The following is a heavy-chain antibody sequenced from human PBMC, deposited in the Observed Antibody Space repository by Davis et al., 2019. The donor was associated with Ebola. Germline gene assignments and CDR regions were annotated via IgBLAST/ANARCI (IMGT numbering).Heavy chain of an antibody. V-gene: IGHV3-33*01. J-gene: IGHJ5*02. CDR2: IWYDGSNK. CDR3: ARAIVVVPAAPRFDP. CDR1: GFTFSSYG. D-gene: IGHD2-2*01. Sequence: GGSLRLSCAASGFTFSSYGMHWVRQAPGKGLEWVAVIWYDGSNKYYADSVKGRFTISRDNAKNSLYLQMNSLRAEDTAVYYCARAIVVVPAAPRFDPWGQGTLVTVSS.